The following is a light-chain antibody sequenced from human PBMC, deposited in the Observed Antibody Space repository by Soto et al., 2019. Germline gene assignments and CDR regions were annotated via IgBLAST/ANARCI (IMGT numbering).Light chain of an antibody. V-gene: IGLV2-8*01. CDR2: DVS. CDR3: SSYAGSNIVV. CDR1: SSDVGGYNY. J-gene: IGLJ2*01. Sequence: QSALTQPASVSGSPGQSITISCTGTSSDVGGYNYVSWYQQHPGKAPKLMIYDVSNRPSGVPDRFSGSKSGNTASLTVSGLQAEDEADYYCSSYAGSNIVVFGGGTQLTVL.